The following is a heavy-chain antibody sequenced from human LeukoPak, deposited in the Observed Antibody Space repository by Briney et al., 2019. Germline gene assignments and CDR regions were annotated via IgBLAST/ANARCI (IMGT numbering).Heavy chain of an antibody. CDR1: GFTFSSYW. CDR2: IKQDGGEK. CDR3: ARTGRGYYYDSSGYRGFDP. J-gene: IGHJ5*02. Sequence: GGSLRLSCAASGFTFSSYWMSWVRQAPGKGLEWVANIKQDGGEKYYVDSVKGRFTISRDNAKNSLYLQMNSLRAEDTAVYYCARTGRGYYYDSSGYRGFDPWGQGTLVTVSS. V-gene: IGHV3-7*01. D-gene: IGHD3-22*01.